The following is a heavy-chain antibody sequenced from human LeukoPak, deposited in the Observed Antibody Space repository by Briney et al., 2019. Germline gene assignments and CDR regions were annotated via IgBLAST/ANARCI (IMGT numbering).Heavy chain of an antibody. V-gene: IGHV3-7*03. J-gene: IGHJ4*02. CDR2: IKQDGSEK. Sequence: GGSLRLSCAASGFTFNNYWIHWVRQVPGKGLVWVANIKQDGSEKYYVDSVKGRFTISRDNAKNSLYLQMNSLRDEDTAVYYCASVGYGGKPDYWGQGTLVTVSS. CDR3: ASVGYGGKPDY. D-gene: IGHD4-23*01. CDR1: GFTFNNYW.